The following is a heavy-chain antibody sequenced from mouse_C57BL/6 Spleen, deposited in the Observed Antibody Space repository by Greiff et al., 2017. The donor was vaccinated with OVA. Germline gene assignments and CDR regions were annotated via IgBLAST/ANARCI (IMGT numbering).Heavy chain of an antibody. J-gene: IGHJ1*03. CDR1: GYSFTSYY. CDR3: ASLTTVWYFDV. V-gene: IGHV1-66*01. CDR2: IYPGSGNT. Sequence: QVQLKESGPELVKPGASVKISCKASGYSFTSYYIHWVKQRPGQGLEWIGWIYPGSGNTTYNEKLKGKATLTADKSYSTAYMQLSSLTSEDSAVYYCASLTTVWYFDVWGTGTTVTVSS. D-gene: IGHD1-1*01.